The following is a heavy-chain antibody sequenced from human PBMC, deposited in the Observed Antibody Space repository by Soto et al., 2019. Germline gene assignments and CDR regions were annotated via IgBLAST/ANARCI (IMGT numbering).Heavy chain of an antibody. V-gene: IGHV1-2*02. Sequence: GASVKVSCKASESTFNAYYIHWVRQAPGQGLEWMGWINPNIGGTHYAQKFQGRVTMTRDTSISTAYMELSSLKSDDTAVHYCAREAKLQLSRRAAFDIWCNGRMVT. J-gene: IGHJ3*02. CDR1: ESTFNAYY. D-gene: IGHD1-7*01. CDR2: INPNIGGT. CDR3: AREAKLQLSRRAAFDI.